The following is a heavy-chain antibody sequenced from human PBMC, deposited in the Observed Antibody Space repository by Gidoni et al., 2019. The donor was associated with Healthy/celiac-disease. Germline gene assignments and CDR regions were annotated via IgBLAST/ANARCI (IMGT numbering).Heavy chain of an antibody. D-gene: IGHD3-3*01. J-gene: IGHJ4*02. CDR1: GGSISSSSYY. Sequence: QLQLQESGPGLVKPPETLSLTCTVSGGSISSSSYYWGWIRQPPGKGLEWFGRMYYSGSPYYNPYLKSRVTISVDTSKNQFSLKLSSVTAADTAVYYCASADTIFGVVVPYYFDYWGQGTLVTVSS. CDR3: ASADTIFGVVVPYYFDY. CDR2: MYYSGSP. V-gene: IGHV4-39*07.